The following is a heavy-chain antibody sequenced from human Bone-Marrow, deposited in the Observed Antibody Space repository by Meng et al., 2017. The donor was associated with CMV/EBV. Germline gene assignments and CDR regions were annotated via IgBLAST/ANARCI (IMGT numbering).Heavy chain of an antibody. J-gene: IGHJ4*02. CDR1: GFTFSSYD. CDR2: IGTAGDT. V-gene: IGHV3-13*01. Sequence: GESLKISCAASGFTFSSYDMHWVRQATGKGLEWVSAIGTAGDTYYPGSVKGRFTISRENAKNSLYLQMNSLRAEDTAVYYCARAGLFEGYLDYWGQGALVTVSS. CDR3: ARAGLFEGYLDY. D-gene: IGHD2-21*01.